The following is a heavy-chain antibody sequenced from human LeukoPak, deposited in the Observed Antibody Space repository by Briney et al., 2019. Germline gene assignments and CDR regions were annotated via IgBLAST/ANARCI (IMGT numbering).Heavy chain of an antibody. V-gene: IGHV3-21*01. CDR1: GFTFSSYS. CDR3: ARVSYDSSGYVGD. CDR2: ISSSSSYI. Sequence: GGSLRLSCAASGFTFSSYSMNWVRQAPGKGLEWVSSISSSSSYIYYADSVKGRFTISRDNAKNSLYLQMNSLRAEDTAVYYCARVSYDSSGYVGDWGQGTLVTVSS. J-gene: IGHJ4*02. D-gene: IGHD3-22*01.